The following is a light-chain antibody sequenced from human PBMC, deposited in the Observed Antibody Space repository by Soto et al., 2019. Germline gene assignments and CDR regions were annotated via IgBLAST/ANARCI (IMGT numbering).Light chain of an antibody. J-gene: IGLJ1*01. CDR2: DVA. CDR1: SSDVGGYNS. V-gene: IGLV2-11*01. Sequence: QSVLTQPRSVSGSPGQSVTISCTGTSSDVGGYNSVSWYQQHPGKAPKLLIYDVAKWASGVPDRFSGSKSDNTASLTISGLQAEDEADYYCCSYAARGNFVLGIGTKVT. CDR3: CSYAARGNFV.